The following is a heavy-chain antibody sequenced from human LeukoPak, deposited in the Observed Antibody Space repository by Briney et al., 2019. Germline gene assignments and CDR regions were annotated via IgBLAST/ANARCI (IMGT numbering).Heavy chain of an antibody. CDR3: AKEVGYCSSTSCYSSYFDY. CDR2: ISGSGGST. V-gene: IGHV3-23*01. CDR1: GFTFSSYA. J-gene: IGHJ4*02. Sequence: PGGSLRLSCAASGFTFSSYAMSWVRQAPGKGLEWVSAISGSGGSTYYADSVKGRFTISRDNSKNTLYLQMNSLRAEDTAVYYCAKEVGYCSSTSCYSSYFDYWGQGTLVTVSP. D-gene: IGHD2-2*01.